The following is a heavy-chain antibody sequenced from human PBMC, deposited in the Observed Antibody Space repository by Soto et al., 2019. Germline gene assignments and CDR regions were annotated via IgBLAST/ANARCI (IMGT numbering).Heavy chain of an antibody. CDR3: ARDLVPIWNYVGLAPGAQHWFDP. Sequence: QVQLVQSGAEVRKPGASVKVSCKASGYTFNHYFLHWVRQAPAQGLAWMGVVTPSSGSTTYAQRVKGRRTMTRDKSTSTVYMELRSLRSEDTAVYFCARDLVPIWNYVGLAPGAQHWFDPWGQGTLVTVSS. J-gene: IGHJ5*02. CDR2: VTPSSGST. V-gene: IGHV1-46*02. D-gene: IGHD1-7*01. CDR1: GYTFNHYF.